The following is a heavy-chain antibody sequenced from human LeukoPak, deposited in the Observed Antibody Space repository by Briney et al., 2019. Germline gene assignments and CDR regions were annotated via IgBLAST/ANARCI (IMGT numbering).Heavy chain of an antibody. CDR1: GGSISSSSYY. CDR2: IYYSGST. Sequence: PSETLSLTCTVSGGSISSSSYYWGWFRHPPGKGLEWIGSIYYSGSTYYNPSLKSRVTMSVDSSKSHFSLKLTSVTVADTALCFCARHVWGYPFDYWGQGALVTVSS. J-gene: IGHJ4*02. CDR3: ARHVWGYPFDY. D-gene: IGHD1-26*01. V-gene: IGHV4-39*01.